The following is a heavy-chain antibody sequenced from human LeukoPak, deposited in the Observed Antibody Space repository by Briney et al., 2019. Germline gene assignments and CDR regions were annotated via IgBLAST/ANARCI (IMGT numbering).Heavy chain of an antibody. V-gene: IGHV1-24*01. CDR1: GYTLTELS. Sequence: ASVKVSCKVSGYTLTELSMHWVRQAPGKGLEWMGGFDPEDGETIYAQKFQGRVTMTEDTSTDTAYMELSSLRSEDTAVYYCATDWGLTGDPHDAFDIWGQGTMVTVSS. D-gene: IGHD7-27*01. J-gene: IGHJ3*02. CDR2: FDPEDGET. CDR3: ATDWGLTGDPHDAFDI.